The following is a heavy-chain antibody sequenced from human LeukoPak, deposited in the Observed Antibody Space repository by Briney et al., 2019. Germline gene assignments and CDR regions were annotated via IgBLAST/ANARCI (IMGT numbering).Heavy chain of an antibody. CDR3: AREGYYGSGSPIGAFDI. D-gene: IGHD3-10*01. Sequence: PSGTLSLTCAVSGGSISSSNWWSWVRQPPGKGLEWIGEIYHSGSTNYNPSLKSRVTISVDKSKNQFSLKLSSVTAADTAVYYCAREGYYGSGSPIGAFDIWGQGTMVTVSS. J-gene: IGHJ3*02. V-gene: IGHV4-4*02. CDR1: GGSISSSNW. CDR2: IYHSGST.